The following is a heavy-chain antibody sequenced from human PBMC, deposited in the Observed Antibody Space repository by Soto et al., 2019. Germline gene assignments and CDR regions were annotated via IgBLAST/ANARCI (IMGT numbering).Heavy chain of an antibody. J-gene: IGHJ4*02. Sequence: GGSLRLSCAASGFSFTNAWMNWVRQAPGKGLEWVGRIKSKTDGGTADYAEPVKGRFTISRDESKNTLYLQMNSLKTEDTAVYYCTTGMSGPKNFWGQGTLVTVSS. D-gene: IGHD6-25*01. CDR2: IKSKTDGGTA. CDR3: TTGMSGPKNF. V-gene: IGHV3-15*07. CDR1: GFSFTNAW.